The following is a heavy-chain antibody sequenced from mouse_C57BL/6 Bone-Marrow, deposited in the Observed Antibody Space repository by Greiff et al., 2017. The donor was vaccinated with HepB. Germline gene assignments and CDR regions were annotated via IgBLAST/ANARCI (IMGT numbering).Heavy chain of an antibody. CDR3: GGTTETWDFDY. V-gene: IGHV2-2*01. CDR1: GFSLTSYG. Sequence: VQGVESGPGLVQPSQSLSITCTVSGFSLTSYGVHWVRQSPGKGLEWLGVIWSGGSTDYNAAFISRLSISKDNSKSQVFFKMNSLQADDTAIYYCGGTTETWDFDYWGQGTTLTVSS. CDR2: IWSGGST. J-gene: IGHJ2*01.